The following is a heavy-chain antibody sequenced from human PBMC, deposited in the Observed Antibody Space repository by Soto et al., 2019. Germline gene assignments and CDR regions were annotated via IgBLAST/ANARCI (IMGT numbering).Heavy chain of an antibody. CDR3: ARGGGIVATPGIGFDY. V-gene: IGHV1-69*01. CDR2: IIPIFGTA. D-gene: IGHD5-12*01. J-gene: IGHJ4*02. Sequence: QVQLVQSGAEVKKPGSSVKVSCKASGGTFSSYAISWVRQAPGQGLEWMGGIIPIFGTANYAQKFQGRVTITADETASTAYMGLSSLRSEETAGYYCARGGGIVATPGIGFDYWGQGTLVTVSS. CDR1: GGTFSSYA.